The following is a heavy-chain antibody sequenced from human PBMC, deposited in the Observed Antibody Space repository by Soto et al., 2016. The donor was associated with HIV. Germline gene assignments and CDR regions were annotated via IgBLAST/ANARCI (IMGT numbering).Heavy chain of an antibody. Sequence: EVQLVESGGGVVQPGGSRRLSCTASGFTFDDAAMHWVRQAPGKSLEWLSLISGDGKSVYYADSVKGRFTISRDNRKKSLNLQMNSLRTEDIALYYCVKISWENQQLVGGAFFEHWGQGTLVTVSS. J-gene: IGHJ1*01. D-gene: IGHD6-13*01. CDR2: ISGDGKSV. V-gene: IGHV3-43*02. CDR3: VKISWENQQLVGGAFFEH. CDR1: GFTFDDAA.